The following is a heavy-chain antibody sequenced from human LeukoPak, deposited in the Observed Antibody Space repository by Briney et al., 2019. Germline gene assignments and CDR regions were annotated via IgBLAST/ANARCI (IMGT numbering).Heavy chain of an antibody. V-gene: IGHV3-23*01. CDR2: ISGSGGST. J-gene: IGHJ4*02. D-gene: IGHD3-10*01. Sequence: GGSLRLSCAASGFTFSSYAMSWVRQAPGKGLEWVSAISGSGGSTYYADSVKGRFTISRDNSKNTLYLQMNSLRAEDTAVYYCAKRGGDYYGSGSPDPIDYWGQGTLVTVSS. CDR1: GFTFSSYA. CDR3: AKRGGDYYGSGSPDPIDY.